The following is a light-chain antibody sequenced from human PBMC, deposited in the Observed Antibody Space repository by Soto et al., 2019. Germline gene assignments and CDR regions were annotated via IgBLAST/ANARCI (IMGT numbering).Light chain of an antibody. CDR1: QRVTDNY. CDR3: QQYGTSPYA. Sequence: EIVLTQSPGTLSLSPGERATLSCRASQRVTDNYLAWYQHKPGQAPRRLIYDASTRATAISDRFSGSGSGTDFTLTISSLEPEDFAVYYCQQYGTSPYAFGQGPSWRSN. J-gene: IGKJ2*01. CDR2: DAS. V-gene: IGKV3-20*01.